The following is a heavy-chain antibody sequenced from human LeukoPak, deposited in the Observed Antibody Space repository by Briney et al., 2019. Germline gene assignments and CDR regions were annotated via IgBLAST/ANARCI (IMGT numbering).Heavy chain of an antibody. Sequence: PGGSLRLSCAASGFTFSSYAMSWVRQAPGKGLEWVSRINSDGSRITYADSVKGRFTISRDNAKNTLYLQMNSLRVEDTAVYYCASSPVITRDWGQGTLVTVSS. CDR2: INSDGSRI. J-gene: IGHJ4*02. V-gene: IGHV3-74*01. D-gene: IGHD3-22*01. CDR3: ASSPVITRD. CDR1: GFTFSSYA.